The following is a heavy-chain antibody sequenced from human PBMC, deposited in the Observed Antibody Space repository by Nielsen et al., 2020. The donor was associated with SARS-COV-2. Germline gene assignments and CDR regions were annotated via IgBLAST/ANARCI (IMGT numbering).Heavy chain of an antibody. CDR2: IFHSGST. D-gene: IGHD2-8*01. J-gene: IGHJ3*01. CDR3: ARAPDIVLQPTAIPL. Sequence: SETLSLTCAVSGGSITYSNWWTWVRQAPGKGLEWIGEIFHSGSTNYNPSLKSRVTMSVDTSKNQFSLKLRFVTAADTAVYYCARAPDIVLQPTAIPLWGQGTMVPVSS. V-gene: IGHV4-4*02. CDR1: GGSITYSNW.